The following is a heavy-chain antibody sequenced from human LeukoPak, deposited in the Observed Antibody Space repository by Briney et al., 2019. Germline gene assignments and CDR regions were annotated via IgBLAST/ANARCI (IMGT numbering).Heavy chain of an antibody. D-gene: IGHD4-17*01. Sequence: SVKVSCKASGGTFSSYAISWVRQAPGQGLEWMGGIIPIFGTANYAQEFQGRVTITADESTSTAYMELSSLRSEDTAVYYCARDSDDYGDYFWFDPWGQGTLVTVSS. V-gene: IGHV1-69*01. CDR3: ARDSDDYGDYFWFDP. J-gene: IGHJ5*02. CDR2: IIPIFGTA. CDR1: GGTFSSYA.